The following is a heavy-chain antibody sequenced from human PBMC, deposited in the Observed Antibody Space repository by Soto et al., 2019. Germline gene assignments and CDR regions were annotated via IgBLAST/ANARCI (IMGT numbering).Heavy chain of an antibody. Sequence: QVQLVQSGAEVKKPGSSVKVSCKASGGTFSSYTISWVRQAPGQGLEWMGRIIPILGIANYAQKFQGRVTITADKSTCTAYMELSSLRSEYTAVYYCAMEYVSSTSGYRDYWGQGTRVTVSS. CDR1: GGTFSSYT. CDR3: AMEYVSSTSGYRDY. D-gene: IGHD2-2*02. J-gene: IGHJ4*02. V-gene: IGHV1-69*02. CDR2: IIPILGIA.